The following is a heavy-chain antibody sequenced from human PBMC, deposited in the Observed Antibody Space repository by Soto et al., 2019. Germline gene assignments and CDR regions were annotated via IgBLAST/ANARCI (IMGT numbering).Heavy chain of an antibody. CDR1: GRSLSSSSYY. CDR2: IYYSGST. J-gene: IGHJ1*01. D-gene: IGHD3-16*01. V-gene: IGHV4-39*01. Sequence: SGTPSLTCTVSGRSLSSSSYYRCGILQPPGKGLEWIGSIYYSGSTYYNPSLKSRVTISVDTSKNQFSLKLSSVTAADTAVYYCARHGAWGYVSPHQHWDQGTLVTVS. CDR3: ARHGAWGYVSPHQH.